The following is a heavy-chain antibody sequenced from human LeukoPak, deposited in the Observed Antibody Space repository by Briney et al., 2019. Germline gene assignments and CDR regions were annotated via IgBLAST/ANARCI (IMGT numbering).Heavy chain of an antibody. CDR3: AKGVYGYADYALLDY. CDR1: GLTFGTYV. D-gene: IGHD2-2*01. V-gene: IGHV3-23*01. J-gene: IGHJ4*02. CDR2: ISGGGGTT. Sequence: GGSLRLSCAASGLTFGTYVMSWVRQAPGKGLQWVSGISGGGGTTYHADSVKGRFTISRDSSKNTLYLLMSSLRAEDTAVYYCAKGVYGYADYALLDYWGQGTLVTVSS.